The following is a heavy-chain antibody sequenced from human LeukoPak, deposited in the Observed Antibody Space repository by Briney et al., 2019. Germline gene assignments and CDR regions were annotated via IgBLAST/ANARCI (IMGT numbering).Heavy chain of an antibody. V-gene: IGHV1-2*06. D-gene: IGHD2-8*01. Sequence: ASVKVSCKAYGYTFTGYYMHWVRQAPGHGLEWKGQINTNRGRTNNAQKFQGRVAMTRDTSMSTAYMELSRLRSDDTAVYYCARSRGPYAIIIDYWGQGTLVTVSS. J-gene: IGHJ4*02. CDR1: GYTFTGYY. CDR2: INTNRGRT. CDR3: ARSRGPYAIIIDY.